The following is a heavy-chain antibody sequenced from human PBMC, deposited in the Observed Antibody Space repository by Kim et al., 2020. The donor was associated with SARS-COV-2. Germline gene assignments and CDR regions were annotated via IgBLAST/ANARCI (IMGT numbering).Heavy chain of an antibody. Sequence: ADSVKGRFTISRDNSKNTLYLQMNSLRAEDTAVYYCARDSWGYYYYGMDVWGQGTTVTVSS. J-gene: IGHJ6*02. D-gene: IGHD3-16*01. V-gene: IGHV3-53*01. CDR3: ARDSWGYYYYGMDV.